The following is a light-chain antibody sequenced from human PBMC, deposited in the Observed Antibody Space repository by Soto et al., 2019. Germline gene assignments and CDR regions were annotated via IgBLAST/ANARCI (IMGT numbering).Light chain of an antibody. Sequence: EVVLTQSPGTLSLAPGERATLSCRASQSVSNNYLAWYQQKPGQAPRLLIYGASNRATGIPDRFSGSGSGTDFTLTISRLEPEDFAVYYCEQYGSSGTFGRGTKVDIK. V-gene: IGKV3-20*01. CDR2: GAS. CDR3: EQYGSSGT. CDR1: QSVSNNY. J-gene: IGKJ4*02.